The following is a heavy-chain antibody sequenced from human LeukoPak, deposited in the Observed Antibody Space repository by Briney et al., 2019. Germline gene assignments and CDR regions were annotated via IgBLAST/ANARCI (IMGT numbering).Heavy chain of an antibody. CDR3: ARARRGRVVAPAAILGGFDY. Sequence: PSETLSLTCAVYGGSFSGYYWSWIRQPPGKGLEWIGEINHSGSTNYNPSLKSRVTISVDTSKNQFSLKLSSVTAADTAVYYCARARRGRVVAPAAILGGFDYWGQRTLVTVSS. CDR2: INHSGST. D-gene: IGHD2-2*02. CDR1: GGSFSGYY. J-gene: IGHJ4*02. V-gene: IGHV4-34*01.